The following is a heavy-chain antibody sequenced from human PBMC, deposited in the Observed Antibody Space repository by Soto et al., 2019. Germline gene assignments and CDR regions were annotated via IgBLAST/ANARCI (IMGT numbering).Heavy chain of an antibody. CDR2: ISAYNGNT. Sequence: QVPLVQSGAEVKKPGASVKVSCKASGYTFTSYGISWVRQAPGQGLEWMGWISAYNGNTNYAQKLQGRVTMTTDTSTSTAYMELRSLRSDDTAVYYCARDQPSPLVVYGDYGAHYWGQGTLVTVSS. CDR3: ARDQPSPLVVYGDYGAHY. J-gene: IGHJ4*02. CDR1: GYTFTSYG. V-gene: IGHV1-18*01. D-gene: IGHD4-17*01.